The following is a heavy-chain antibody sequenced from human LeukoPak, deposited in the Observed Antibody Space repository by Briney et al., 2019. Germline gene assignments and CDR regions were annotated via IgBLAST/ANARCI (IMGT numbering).Heavy chain of an antibody. CDR1: GNTXSSYT. CDR3: ARDSGDGYIY. Sequence: SVKVSCKASGNTXSSYTITWVRQAPGQGLEWMGRIIPILGVANYAQKFQGRVTITADKSTTTDYMELSSLRSEDTAVYYCARDSGDGYIYWGQGTLVTVSS. D-gene: IGHD5-24*01. J-gene: IGHJ4*02. V-gene: IGHV1-69*04. CDR2: IIPILGVA.